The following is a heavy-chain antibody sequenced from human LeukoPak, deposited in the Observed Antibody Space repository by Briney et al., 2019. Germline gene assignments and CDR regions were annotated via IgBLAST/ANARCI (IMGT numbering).Heavy chain of an antibody. CDR2: INPNSGGT. CDR1: GYTFTGYY. Sequence: ASVKVSCKASGYTFTGYYMHWVRQAPGQGLEWMGWINPNSGGTNYAQKFQGRVTMTRDTPISTAYMELSRLRSDDTAVYYCARSTYCSSTSCHGADYYYYYMDVWGKGTTVTVSS. D-gene: IGHD2-2*01. CDR3: ARSTYCSSTSCHGADYYYYYMDV. J-gene: IGHJ6*03. V-gene: IGHV1-2*02.